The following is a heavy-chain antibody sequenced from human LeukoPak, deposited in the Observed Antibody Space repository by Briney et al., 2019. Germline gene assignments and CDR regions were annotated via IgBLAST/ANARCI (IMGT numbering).Heavy chain of an antibody. CDR3: ARDQRVTGRPDIDY. J-gene: IGHJ4*02. CDR2: ISSDGSST. CDR1: GFPLRNHW. Sequence: GGSLRLSCAVSGFPLRNHWMHWVRQTPGEGLVWVSRISSDGSSTTYEDSVKGRFTISRDNAKNTLYLQMNNLRAEDTAMYYCARDQRVTGRPDIDYWGQGTLVIVSS. V-gene: IGHV3-74*03. D-gene: IGHD6-6*01.